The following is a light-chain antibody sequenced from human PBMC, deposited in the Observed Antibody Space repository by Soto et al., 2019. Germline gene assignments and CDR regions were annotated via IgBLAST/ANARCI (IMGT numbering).Light chain of an antibody. CDR1: STDIGRYDL. CDR2: EVN. Sequence: QSVLTQPASVSGSPGQSITISCTGASTDIGRYDLVAWYQQDPGKAPKLMIYEVNKRPSGVSDRFSGSKSGNTASLTISGLQAEDEAYYFCSSHAGRGSIIFGGGTKLTVL. CDR3: SSHAGRGSII. V-gene: IGLV2-23*02. J-gene: IGLJ2*01.